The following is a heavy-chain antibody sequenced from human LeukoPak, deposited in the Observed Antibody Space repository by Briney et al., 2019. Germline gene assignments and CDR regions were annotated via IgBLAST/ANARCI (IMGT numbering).Heavy chain of an antibody. D-gene: IGHD2-21*02. Sequence: GGSLRLSCAASGFTFSSYSMNWVRQAPGKGLEWVSSISSSSSYIYYADSVKGRFTISRDNAKNSLYLQMNSLRAEDTAVYYCARSICGGDCYYTTDYWGQGTLVTVSS. CDR2: ISSSSSYI. CDR1: GFTFSSYS. J-gene: IGHJ4*02. V-gene: IGHV3-21*01. CDR3: ARSICGGDCYYTTDY.